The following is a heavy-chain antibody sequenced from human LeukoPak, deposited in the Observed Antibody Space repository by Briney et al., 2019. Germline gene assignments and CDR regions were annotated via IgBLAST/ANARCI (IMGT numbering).Heavy chain of an antibody. Sequence: SETLSLTCTVSGGSIRSSSYYWGWIRQPPGKGLEWIGTIYYNGATQYNPSLKSRVTMSVDTSKNQFSLKLTSVTAADAAVYYCARQRGYSSYGPLRYYFDYWGQGTLVTVSS. V-gene: IGHV4-39*01. J-gene: IGHJ4*02. CDR3: ARQRGYSSYGPLRYYFDY. CDR1: GGSIRSSSYY. D-gene: IGHD5-18*01. CDR2: IYYNGAT.